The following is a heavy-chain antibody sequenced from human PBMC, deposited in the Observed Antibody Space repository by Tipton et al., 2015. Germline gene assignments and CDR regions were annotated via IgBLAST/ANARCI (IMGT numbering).Heavy chain of an antibody. Sequence: LRLSCTVSGGSVSSGSYYWSWIRQPPGKGLEWIGEIYHSGTTNYNSSLKSRVTISVDKSKSQFSLRLSSVTAADTAMYYCARRSYYDFWSGYPFDYWGQGTLVTVSS. V-gene: IGHV4-61*01. CDR1: GGSVSSGSYY. CDR3: ARRSYYDFWSGYPFDY. D-gene: IGHD3-3*01. J-gene: IGHJ4*02. CDR2: IYHSGTT.